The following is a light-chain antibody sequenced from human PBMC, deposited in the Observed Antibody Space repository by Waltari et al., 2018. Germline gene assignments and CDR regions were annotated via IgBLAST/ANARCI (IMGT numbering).Light chain of an antibody. CDR2: GAS. Sequence: ENVLTQSPGTLSLSPGESASLSCRASHYVSINYVSWYQQKAGQVPRLLVYGASKRATGIPDRFSASGSGTDFTLTISRLEPEDSAVYYCQQYGTSPRYTFGPGTKVEIK. V-gene: IGKV3-20*01. CDR1: HYVSINY. CDR3: QQYGTSPRYT. J-gene: IGKJ2*01.